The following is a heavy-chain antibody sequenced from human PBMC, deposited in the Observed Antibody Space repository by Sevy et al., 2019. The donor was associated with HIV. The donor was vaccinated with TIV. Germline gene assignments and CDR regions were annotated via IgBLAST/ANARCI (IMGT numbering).Heavy chain of an antibody. CDR3: AREATYDFWSGYPNNWFDP. D-gene: IGHD3-3*01. J-gene: IGHJ5*02. V-gene: IGHV3-21*01. Sequence: GGSLRLSCAASGFTFSSYSMNWVRQAPGKGLEWVSSISSSSSYIYYADSVKGRFTISRDNAKNSLYLQMNSLRAEDTAVYYCAREATYDFWSGYPNNWFDPWGQEPWSPSPQ. CDR1: GFTFSSYS. CDR2: ISSSSSYI.